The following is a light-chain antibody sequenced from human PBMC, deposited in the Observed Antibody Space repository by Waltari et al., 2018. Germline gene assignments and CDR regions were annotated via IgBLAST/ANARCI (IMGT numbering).Light chain of an antibody. CDR1: SSDVGSYNR. CDR2: EVS. Sequence: QSALTQPPSVSGSPGQSVTISCTGPSSDVGSYNRVSWYQQPPGTAPKLMIYEVSNRPSGVPDRFSGSKSGNTASLTISGLQAEDEADYYCSLYTSSSNVVFGGGTKLTVL. J-gene: IGLJ2*01. V-gene: IGLV2-18*01. CDR3: SLYTSSSNVV.